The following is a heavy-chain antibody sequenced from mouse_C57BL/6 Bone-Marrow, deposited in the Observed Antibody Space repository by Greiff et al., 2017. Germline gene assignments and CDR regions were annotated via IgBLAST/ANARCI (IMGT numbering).Heavy chain of an antibody. CDR2: IRNKANNHAT. J-gene: IGHJ4*01. CDR3: TRRGNYGFYAMDY. V-gene: IGHV6-6*01. D-gene: IGHD2-1*01. CDR1: GFTFSDAW. Sequence: EVQVVESGGGLVQPGGSMKLSCAASGFTFSDAWMDWVRQSPEKGLEWVAEIRNKANNHATYYAESVKGRFTISRDDSKSSVYLQMNSLRAEDTGIYYCTRRGNYGFYAMDYWGQGTSVTVSS.